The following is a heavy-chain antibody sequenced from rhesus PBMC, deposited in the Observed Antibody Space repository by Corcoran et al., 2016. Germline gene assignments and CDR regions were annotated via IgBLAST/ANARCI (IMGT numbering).Heavy chain of an antibody. CDR1: GYTFTSYY. Sequence: QVQLVQSGSEIKQPGASVRLSCKASGYTFTSYYMHWVRQAPGQGLEWIGLITHKKGNKGDEQNFQGRVTMTTDTSTSTGYMELSSLRSEDTAGYYCTRSKGTVTTSDYWGQGVLVTVSS. CDR2: ITHKKGNK. CDR3: TRSKGTVTTSDY. D-gene: IGHD4-23*01. J-gene: IGHJ4*01. V-gene: IGHV1-180*01.